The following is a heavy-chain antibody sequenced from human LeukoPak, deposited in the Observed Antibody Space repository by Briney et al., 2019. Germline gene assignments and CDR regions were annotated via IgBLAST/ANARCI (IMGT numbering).Heavy chain of an antibody. J-gene: IGHJ4*02. D-gene: IGHD3-16*01. V-gene: IGHV3-23*01. CDR1: GFTFRSHA. Sequence: GGSLRLSCAASGFTFRSHAMSWVRRAPGRGLEWVSAIRGDGATMFYADSVKGRITVSRDNSKNTLYLQFNSLRVDDAAVYYCARDQFRDYFRGADYWGQGTLVTVSS. CDR2: IRGDGATM. CDR3: ARDQFRDYFRGADY.